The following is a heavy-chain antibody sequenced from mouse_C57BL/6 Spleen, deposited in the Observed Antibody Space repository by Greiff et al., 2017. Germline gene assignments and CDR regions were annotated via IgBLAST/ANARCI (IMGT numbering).Heavy chain of an antibody. CDR1: GYAFTNYL. CDR2: INPGSGGT. V-gene: IGHV1-54*01. CDR3: ARGGYYGSPYFDY. D-gene: IGHD1-1*01. J-gene: IGHJ2*01. Sequence: VQLQQSGAELVRPGTSVKVSCKASGYAFTNYLIEWVKQRPGQGLEWIGVINPGSGGTNYNEKFKGKATLTADKSSSTAYMQLSSLTSEDSAVYFCARGGYYGSPYFDYWGQGTTLTVSS.